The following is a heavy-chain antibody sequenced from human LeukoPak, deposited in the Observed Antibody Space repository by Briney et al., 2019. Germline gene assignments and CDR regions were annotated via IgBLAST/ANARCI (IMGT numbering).Heavy chain of an antibody. J-gene: IGHJ6*03. CDR1: GFTFDDYA. V-gene: IGHV3-9*03. CDR3: AKEAGRYYYYMDV. CDR2: ISWNSGSI. Sequence: GGSLRLSCAASGFTFDDYAMHWVRQAPGKGLEWVSGISWNSGSIGYADSVKGRFTISRDNAKNSLYLQMNSLRAEDMALYYCAKEAGRYYYYMDVWGKGTTVTVSS.